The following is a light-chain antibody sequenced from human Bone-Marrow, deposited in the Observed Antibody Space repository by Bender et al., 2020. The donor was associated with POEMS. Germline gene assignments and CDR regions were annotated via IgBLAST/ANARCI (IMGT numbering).Light chain of an antibody. CDR1: SSNIGAGYD. CDR2: DNS. Sequence: LTQPQSVSESPGKTVTISCTGSSSNIGAGYDVHWYQRLPGAAPKLLIYDNSNRPSGVPDRFSGSKSGTSASLAITGLQTEDEADYYCHSYDSSLSGWVFGGGTKLTVL. J-gene: IGLJ2*01. V-gene: IGLV1-40*01. CDR3: HSYDSSLSGWV.